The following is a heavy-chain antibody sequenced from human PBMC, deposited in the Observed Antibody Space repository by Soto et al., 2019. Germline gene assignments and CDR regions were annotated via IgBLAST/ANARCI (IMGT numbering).Heavy chain of an antibody. CDR1: GGSISSDY. D-gene: IGHD2-15*01. V-gene: IGHV4-59*08. J-gene: IGHJ6*02. Sequence: PSETLSLTCTFSGGSISSDYWSWIRQPPGKGLEWIGNIHHSGSTYYNPSLKSRVTISVDTSKSQFSLSLSSVTAADTAVYYCARRHRLDSDRGGYYYYGFDAWGQGTTVTVS. CDR3: ARRHRLDSDRGGYYYYGFDA. CDR2: IHHSGST.